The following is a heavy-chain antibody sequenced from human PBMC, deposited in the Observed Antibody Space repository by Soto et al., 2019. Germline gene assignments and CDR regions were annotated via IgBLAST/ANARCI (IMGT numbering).Heavy chain of an antibody. V-gene: IGHV4-59*01. Sequence: SETLSLTCTVSGGSISSYYWSWIRQPPGKGLEWIGYIYYSGSTNYNPSLKSRVTISVDTSKNQFSLKLSSVTAADTAVYYCAREWVDTAIPHYYYYGMDVWGQGTTVTVSS. J-gene: IGHJ6*02. CDR3: AREWVDTAIPHYYYYGMDV. CDR2: IYYSGST. D-gene: IGHD5-18*01. CDR1: GGSISSYY.